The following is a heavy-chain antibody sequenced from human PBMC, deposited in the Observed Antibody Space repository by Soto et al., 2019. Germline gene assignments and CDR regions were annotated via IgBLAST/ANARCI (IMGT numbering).Heavy chain of an antibody. CDR3: AKDKGVKGRSWPSY. Sequence: QAQLVESGGGVVQPGRSLRLSCAASRFTFSDYGMHWFLQAPGKGLDWVALISHGGTNKYYADSVKGRFTISRDNFKNMLYLQMNSLRSDDTAVYYCAKDKGVKGRSWPSYWGQGTLVTVSS. CDR1: RFTFSDYG. CDR2: ISHGGTNK. D-gene: IGHD3-10*01. V-gene: IGHV3-30*18. J-gene: IGHJ4*02.